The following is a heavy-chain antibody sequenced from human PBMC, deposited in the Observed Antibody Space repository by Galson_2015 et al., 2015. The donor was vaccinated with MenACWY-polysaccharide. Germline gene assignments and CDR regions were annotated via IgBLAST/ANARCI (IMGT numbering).Heavy chain of an antibody. Sequence: RLSCAASGLKFRGSGMHWVRQAPGKGLAWVAVIQYDGSQKQYIDSVKGGLTMSRDNSKTTLYLEMNSLRAEDTALYYCAREGSRIVFHAFDVWGQGTMVIVSS. CDR3: AREGSRIVFHAFDV. V-gene: IGHV3-33*01. D-gene: IGHD3-10*02. CDR2: IQYDGSQK. J-gene: IGHJ3*01. CDR1: GLKFRGSG.